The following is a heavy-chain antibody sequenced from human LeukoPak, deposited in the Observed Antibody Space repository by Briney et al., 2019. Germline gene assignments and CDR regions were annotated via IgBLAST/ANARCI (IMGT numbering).Heavy chain of an antibody. J-gene: IGHJ6*03. Sequence: ASVKVSCKASGYTFTSYDINWVRQATGQGLEWMGWMNPNSGNTGYAQKFQGRVTMTRNTSISTAYMELSSLRSEVTAVYYCARGYDFWSGFYYYMDVWGKGTTVTVSS. CDR1: GYTFTSYD. V-gene: IGHV1-8*01. CDR2: MNPNSGNT. CDR3: ARGYDFWSGFYYYMDV. D-gene: IGHD3-3*01.